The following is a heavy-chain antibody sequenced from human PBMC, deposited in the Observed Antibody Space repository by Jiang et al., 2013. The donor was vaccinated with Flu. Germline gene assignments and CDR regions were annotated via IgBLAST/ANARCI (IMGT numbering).Heavy chain of an antibody. CDR3: VTPGRDYGDYDSFRH. V-gene: IGHV5-51*03. Sequence: GAEVKKPGESLKISCKVSGYSFSNYWIGWVRQMPGKGLEWMGIIYPGDSDARYSPSFEGQVKMSADKSSSTAYLQWSSLKASDTAMYYCVTPGRDYGDYDSFRHWGQGTLVTVSS. CDR2: IYPGDSDA. J-gene: IGHJ4*02. D-gene: IGHD4-17*01. CDR1: GYSFSNYW.